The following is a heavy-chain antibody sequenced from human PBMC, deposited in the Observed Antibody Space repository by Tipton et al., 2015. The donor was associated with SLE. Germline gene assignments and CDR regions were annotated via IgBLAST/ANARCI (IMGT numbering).Heavy chain of an antibody. CDR3: AREYSGSYYFYGLDV. CDR2: LSHSGST. D-gene: IGHD5-12*01. V-gene: IGHV4-38-2*01. CDR1: GFSISTDFS. Sequence: TLSLTYAVSGFSISTDFSWGWIRQPPGEGLEWLGSLSHSGSTYYNPSLKGRLTISLDTSQNQFSLNLRSVTAADTAVYFCAREYSGSYYFYGLDVWGHGTTVTVS. J-gene: IGHJ6*02.